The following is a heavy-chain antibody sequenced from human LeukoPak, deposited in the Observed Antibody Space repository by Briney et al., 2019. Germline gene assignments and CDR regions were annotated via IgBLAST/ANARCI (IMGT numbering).Heavy chain of an antibody. CDR3: ARGTSYYYDSSGYLIDY. V-gene: IGHV1-2*02. CDR1: GYAFTGYY. CDR2: INPNSGGT. Sequence: ASVKVSCKASGYAFTGYYMHWVRQAPGQGLEWMGWINPNSGGTNYAQKFQGRVTMTRDTSISTAYMELSRLRPDDTAVYYCARGTSYYYDSSGYLIDYWGQGTLVTVSS. D-gene: IGHD3-22*01. J-gene: IGHJ4*02.